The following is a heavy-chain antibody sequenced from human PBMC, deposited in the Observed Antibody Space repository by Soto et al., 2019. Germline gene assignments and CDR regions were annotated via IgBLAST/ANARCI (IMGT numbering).Heavy chain of an antibody. D-gene: IGHD1-1*01. CDR2: IKGDGRST. Sequence: EVQLVESGGGLVQPGGSLRLSCAASGFTFSTYWMHWVRQAPGKGLVWVSRIKGDGRSTNYADSVKGRFTISRDNAKNTLYLQMNSLRAEDTAVFYCARGVPGHYGFDVWGPGTMVTVS. J-gene: IGHJ3*01. V-gene: IGHV3-74*01. CDR1: GFTFSTYW. CDR3: ARGVPGHYGFDV.